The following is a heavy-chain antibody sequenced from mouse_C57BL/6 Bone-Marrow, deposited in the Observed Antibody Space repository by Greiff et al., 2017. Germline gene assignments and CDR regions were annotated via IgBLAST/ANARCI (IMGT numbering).Heavy chain of an antibody. CDR2: IYPGDGDT. J-gene: IGHJ1*03. CDR3: ARSWDYVFWYFDV. V-gene: IGHV1-82*01. Sequence: VKLMESGPELVKPGASVKISCKASGYAFSSSWMNWVQQRPGKGLEWIGRIYPGDGDTNYNGKFKGKATLTADKSSSTAYMQLSSLTSEDSAVDFCARSWDYVFWYFDVWGTGTTVTVSS. CDR1: GYAFSSSW. D-gene: IGHD2-4*01.